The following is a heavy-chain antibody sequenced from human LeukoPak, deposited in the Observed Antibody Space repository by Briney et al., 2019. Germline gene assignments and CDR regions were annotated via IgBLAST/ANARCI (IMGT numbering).Heavy chain of an antibody. CDR3: ARVAPAAGTSRYYYYYMDV. J-gene: IGHJ6*03. D-gene: IGHD6-13*01. Sequence: SVKVSCKASGGTFSSYAISWVRQAPGQGLEWMGGIIPIFGTANYAQKFQGRVTITADKSTSTAYMELSSLRSEDTAVYYCARVAPAAGTSRYYYYYMDVWGKGTTVTVSS. CDR1: GGTFSSYA. CDR2: IIPIFGTA. V-gene: IGHV1-69*06.